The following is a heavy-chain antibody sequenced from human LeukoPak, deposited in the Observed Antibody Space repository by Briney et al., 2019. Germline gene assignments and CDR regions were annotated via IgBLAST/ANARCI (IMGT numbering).Heavy chain of an antibody. CDR1: GFTFITHG. Sequence: GNSLRLSCSASGFTFITHGMHWVRQAPGQGLEWVAFIWSDGTHKFYADSVKGRFTISRDNSTNTVYLQMNSLRVDDTSVYFCARDPPDSGWAFWSWGQGTLVTVSS. V-gene: IGHV3-33*01. D-gene: IGHD6-19*01. J-gene: IGHJ5*02. CDR2: IWSDGTHK. CDR3: ARDPPDSGWAFWS.